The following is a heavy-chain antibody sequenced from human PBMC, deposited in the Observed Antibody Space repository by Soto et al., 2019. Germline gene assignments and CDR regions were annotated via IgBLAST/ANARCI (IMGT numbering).Heavy chain of an antibody. J-gene: IGHJ5*02. CDR2: IKDDEGDE. Sequence: EVQLVESGGGLVQPGGSLRLSCAASGFTFSPYWMSWVRQAPGKGLECVAIIKDDEGDELYLEAVRGRFTISGDNAKKSLYLAMDSLRVEDTAVYYCAGGSGWISDTWGQGTLVSVSS. CDR3: AGGSGWISDT. D-gene: IGHD6-19*01. CDR1: GFTFSPYW. V-gene: IGHV3-7*05.